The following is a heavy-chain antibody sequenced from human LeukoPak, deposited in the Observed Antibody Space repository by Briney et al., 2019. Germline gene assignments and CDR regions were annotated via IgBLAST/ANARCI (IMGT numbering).Heavy chain of an antibody. CDR1: GFTFSSYA. Sequence: GGSLRLSCAASGFTFSSYAMSWVRQAPGKGLEWVSAISGSGGSTYYADSVKGRFTISRDNAKNSLYLQMNSLRAEDTAVYYCARDPSTTVVTPDAFDIWGQGTMVTVSS. CDR3: ARDPSTTVVTPDAFDI. CDR2: ISGSGGST. J-gene: IGHJ3*02. D-gene: IGHD4-23*01. V-gene: IGHV3-23*01.